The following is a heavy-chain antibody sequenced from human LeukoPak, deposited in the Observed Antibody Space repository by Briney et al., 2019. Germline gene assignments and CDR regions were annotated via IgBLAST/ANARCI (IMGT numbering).Heavy chain of an antibody. Sequence: PGGSLRLSCAASGFTFSSYAMSWVRQAPGKGLECVANIKIDGSEKNYVDSVKGRFTISRDNAKNSLFLQMDSLRAEDTAVYYCAKHGVYYYDYWGQGTLVTVSS. D-gene: IGHD3-10*01. V-gene: IGHV3-7*01. J-gene: IGHJ4*02. CDR2: IKIDGSEK. CDR3: AKHGVYYYDY. CDR1: GFTFSSYA.